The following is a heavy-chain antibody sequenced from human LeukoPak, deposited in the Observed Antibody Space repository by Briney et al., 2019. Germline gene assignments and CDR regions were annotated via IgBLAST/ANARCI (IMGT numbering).Heavy chain of an antibody. CDR3: ARRGGSYWAFDI. CDR2: INHSGST. CDR1: GGSFSGYY. D-gene: IGHD1-26*01. J-gene: IGHJ3*02. V-gene: IGHV4-34*01. Sequence: SETLSLTCAVYGGSFSGYYWSWIRQPPGKGLEWIGEINHSGSTNYNPSLKSRVTISVDTSKNQFSLKLSSVTAADTAVYYCARRGGSYWAFDIWGQGTMVTVSS.